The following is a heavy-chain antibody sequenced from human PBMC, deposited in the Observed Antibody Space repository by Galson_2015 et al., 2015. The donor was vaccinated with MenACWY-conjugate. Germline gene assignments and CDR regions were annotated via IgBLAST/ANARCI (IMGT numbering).Heavy chain of an antibody. J-gene: IGHJ3*02. CDR1: GYTFTSYG. D-gene: IGHD5-12*01. CDR3: ARWLPGTFDAFDM. V-gene: IGHV1-18*01. CDR2: ISAYNGNT. Sequence: SVKVSCKASGYTFTSYGITWVRQAPGQGLEWMGWISAYNGNTNYAQKLQGRVTMTTDTSTCTAYMELRSLRSDDTAVYYCARWLPGTFDAFDMWGQGTMVTVSS.